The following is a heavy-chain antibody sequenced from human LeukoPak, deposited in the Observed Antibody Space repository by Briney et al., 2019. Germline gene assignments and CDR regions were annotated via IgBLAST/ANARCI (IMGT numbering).Heavy chain of an antibody. J-gene: IGHJ5*02. CDR3: AREQSVFDNWLDP. Sequence: GGSLRLSCEASGFTFSHYGMHWVRQAPGKGLEWVAVIWYDESNEYYADSVKGRFTVSRNNSKNTLYLQMSSLRAEDTAIYYCAREQSVFDNWLDPWGQGTLVIVSS. CDR1: GFTFSHYG. V-gene: IGHV3-33*01. CDR2: IWYDESNE. D-gene: IGHD3-10*01.